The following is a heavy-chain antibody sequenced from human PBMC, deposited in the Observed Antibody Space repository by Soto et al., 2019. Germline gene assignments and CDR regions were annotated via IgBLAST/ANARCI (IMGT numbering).Heavy chain of an antibody. J-gene: IGHJ3*02. CDR2: ISGSGGST. CDR1: GFTFSSYA. CDR3: AIGPIAAKYYDFWSGKDAFDI. D-gene: IGHD3-3*01. V-gene: IGHV3-23*01. Sequence: GGSLRLSCAASGFTFSSYAMSWVRQAPGKGLEWVSAISGSGGSTYYADSVKGRFTISRDNSKNTLYLQMNSLRAEDTAVYYCAIGPIAAKYYDFWSGKDAFDIWGQGTMVTVSS.